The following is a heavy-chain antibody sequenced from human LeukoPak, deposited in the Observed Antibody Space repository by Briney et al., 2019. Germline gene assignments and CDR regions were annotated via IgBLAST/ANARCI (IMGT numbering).Heavy chain of an antibody. CDR3: ARVLYYYDSSGYYSLDASDI. V-gene: IGHV1-8*01. CDR2: MNPNSGNT. CDR1: GYTFTSYD. Sequence: GASVKVSCKASGYTFTSYDINWVRQATGQGLEWMGWMNPNSGNTGYAQKIQGRVTMTRDMSTSTVYMELSSLRSEDTAVYYCARVLYYYDSSGYYSLDASDIWGQGTMVTVSS. D-gene: IGHD3-22*01. J-gene: IGHJ3*02.